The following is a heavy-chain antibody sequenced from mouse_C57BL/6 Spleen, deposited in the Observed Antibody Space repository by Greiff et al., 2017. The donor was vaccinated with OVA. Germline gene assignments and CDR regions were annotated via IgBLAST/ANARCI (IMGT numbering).Heavy chain of an antibody. CDR1: GFTFSSYA. CDR3: ARENYYGSSYGEYYFDY. D-gene: IGHD1-1*01. CDR2: ISDGGSYT. V-gene: IGHV5-4*01. J-gene: IGHJ2*01. Sequence: EVMLVESGGGLVKPGGSLKLSCAASGFTFSSYAMSWVRQTPEKRLEWVATISDGGSYTYYPDNVKGRFTISRDNAKNNLYLQMSHLKSEDTAMYYCARENYYGSSYGEYYFDYWGQGTTLTVSS.